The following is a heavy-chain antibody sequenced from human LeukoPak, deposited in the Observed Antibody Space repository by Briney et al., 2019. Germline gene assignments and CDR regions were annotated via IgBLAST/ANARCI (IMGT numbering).Heavy chain of an antibody. Sequence: ASVKVSCKVSGYTLTELSMNWVRQAPGQGLEWMGGFDPEDGETIYAQKFQGRVTMTEDTSTDTAYMELSSLRSEDTAVYYCATSILGIAAAGRGWFVPWGQGTLVTVSS. CDR1: GYTLTELS. D-gene: IGHD6-13*01. CDR3: ATSILGIAAAGRGWFVP. J-gene: IGHJ5*02. CDR2: FDPEDGET. V-gene: IGHV1-24*01.